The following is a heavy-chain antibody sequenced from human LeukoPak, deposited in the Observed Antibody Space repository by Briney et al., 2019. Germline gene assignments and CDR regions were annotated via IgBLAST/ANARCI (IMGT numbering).Heavy chain of an antibody. CDR2: IYYSGST. V-gene: IGHV4-30-4*07. Sequence: TSETLSLTCAVSGGSISSGGYSSSWIRPPPGRGLERIVYIYYSGSTYYNPSLTSRVTISVDTSKNQFSLKLSSVTAADTAVYYCARAGTRYYYDPHPFDSWGQGTMVTVSS. CDR1: GGSISSGGYS. J-gene: IGHJ3*02. D-gene: IGHD3-22*01. CDR3: ARAGTRYYYDPHPFDS.